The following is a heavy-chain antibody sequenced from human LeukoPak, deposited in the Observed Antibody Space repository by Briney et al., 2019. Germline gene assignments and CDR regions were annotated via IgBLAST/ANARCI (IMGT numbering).Heavy chain of an antibody. J-gene: IGHJ4*02. CDR3: ATKTYGGIFDY. D-gene: IGHD4-23*01. V-gene: IGHV3-30*03. Sequence: GGSLRLSCAASGFTFSSYGMHWVRQAPGKGLEWVAVISYDGSNKYYADSVKGRFTISGDNSKNTLYMQMNSLRAEDTAVYYCATKTYGGIFDYWGQGTLVTVSS. CDR2: ISYDGSNK. CDR1: GFTFSSYG.